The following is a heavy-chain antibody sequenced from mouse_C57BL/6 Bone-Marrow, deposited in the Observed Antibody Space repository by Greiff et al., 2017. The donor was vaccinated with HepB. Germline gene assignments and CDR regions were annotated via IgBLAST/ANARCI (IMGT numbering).Heavy chain of an antibody. CDR3: ARGVFITTVVDAMDY. J-gene: IGHJ4*01. V-gene: IGHV1-81*01. CDR2: IYPRSGNT. Sequence: VKLMESGAELARPGASVKLSCKASGYTFTSYGISWVKQRTGQGLEWIGEIYPRSGNTYYNEKFKGKATLTADKSSSTAYMELRSLTSEDSAVYFCARGVFITTVVDAMDYWGQGTSVTVSS. CDR1: GYTFTSYG. D-gene: IGHD1-1*01.